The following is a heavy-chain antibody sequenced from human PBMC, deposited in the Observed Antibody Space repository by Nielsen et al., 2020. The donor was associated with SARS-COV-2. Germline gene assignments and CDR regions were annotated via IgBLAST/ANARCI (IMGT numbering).Heavy chain of an antibody. CDR3: ARVDQLVSRWFDP. CDR1: GGSVSSGSHY. J-gene: IGHJ5*02. D-gene: IGHD2-2*01. Sequence: SETLSLTCIVSGGSVSSGSHYWAWIRQPPGKGLEWIGHISYSGNTHYNPSLTSRVTISRDTSKNQFSLRLNSVTAADTAVYYCARVDQLVSRWFDPWGQGTLVTVSS. V-gene: IGHV4-61*01. CDR2: ISYSGNT.